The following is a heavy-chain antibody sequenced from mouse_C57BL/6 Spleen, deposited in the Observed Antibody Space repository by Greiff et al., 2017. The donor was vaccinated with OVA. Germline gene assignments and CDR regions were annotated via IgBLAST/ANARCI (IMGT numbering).Heavy chain of an antibody. CDR1: GYTFTSYW. CDR2: IHPNSGST. V-gene: IGHV1-64*01. CDR3: ASLTGRRYFDV. D-gene: IGHD4-1*01. J-gene: IGHJ1*03. Sequence: VQLQQSGAELVKPGASVKLSCKASGYTFTSYWMHWVKQRPGQGLEWIGMIHPNSGSTNYNEKFKSKATLTVDKSSSTAYMQLSSLTSEDSAVYYCASLTGRRYFDVWGTGTTVTVSS.